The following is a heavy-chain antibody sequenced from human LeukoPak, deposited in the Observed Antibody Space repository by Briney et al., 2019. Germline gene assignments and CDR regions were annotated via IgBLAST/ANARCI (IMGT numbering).Heavy chain of an antibody. CDR3: ARMTVYSSSWLAYYMDV. CDR2: MNPNSGNT. D-gene: IGHD6-13*01. Sequence: ASVKVSCKASGYTFTSYDINWVRQATGQGLEWMGWMNPNSGNTGYAQKFQGRVTITRNTSISTAYMELSSLRAEDTAVYYCARMTVYSSSWLAYYMDVWGKGTTVTVSS. CDR1: GYTFTSYD. V-gene: IGHV1-8*03. J-gene: IGHJ6*03.